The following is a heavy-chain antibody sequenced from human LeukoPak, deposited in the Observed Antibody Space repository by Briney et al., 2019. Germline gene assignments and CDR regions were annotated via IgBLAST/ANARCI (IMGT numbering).Heavy chain of an antibody. D-gene: IGHD2-2*01. V-gene: IGHV3-9*01. J-gene: IGHJ4*02. CDR2: ISWNSGSI. CDR1: GFTFDDYA. CDR3: AKDPGRGYCSSTSCYPEYYFDY. Sequence: PGGSLRLSCAASGFTFDDYAMHWVRQAPGKGLEWVSGISWNSGSIGYADSVKGRFTISRDNAKNYLYLQMNSLRAEDTALYYCAKDPGRGYCSSTSCYPEYYFDYWGQGTLVTVSS.